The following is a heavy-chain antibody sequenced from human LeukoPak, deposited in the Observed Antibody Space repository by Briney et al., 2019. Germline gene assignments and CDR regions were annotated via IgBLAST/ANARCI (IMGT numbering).Heavy chain of an antibody. CDR2: IYSGGST. D-gene: IGHD1-26*01. CDR3: ARAGPKWELRH. CDR1: GFTVSSNY. J-gene: IGHJ4*02. V-gene: IGHV3-53*01. Sequence: GGSLRLSCAASGFTVSSNYMSWVRQAPGKGLEWVSVIYSGGSTYYAGSVKGRFTISRDNSKNTLYLQMNSLRAEDTAVYYCARAGPKWELRHWGQGTLVTVSS.